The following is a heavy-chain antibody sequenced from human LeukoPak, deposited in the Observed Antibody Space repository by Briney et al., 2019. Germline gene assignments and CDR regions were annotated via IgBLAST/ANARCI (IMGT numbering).Heavy chain of an antibody. CDR3: ARANPARYFDY. D-gene: IGHD1-14*01. Sequence: TGGSLRLSCAASGLTFSTYAMAWVRQAPGKGLEWVATIDTGGDNTYYADSVKGRFTISRDNSKTTLYLQMNSLRAEDTAVYYCARANPARYFDYWGQGTLVTVSS. J-gene: IGHJ4*02. CDR1: GLTFSTYA. CDR2: IDTGGDNT. V-gene: IGHV3-23*05.